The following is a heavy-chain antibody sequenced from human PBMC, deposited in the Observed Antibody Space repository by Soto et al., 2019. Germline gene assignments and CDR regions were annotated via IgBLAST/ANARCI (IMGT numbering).Heavy chain of an antibody. CDR1: GGSISSSSYY. J-gene: IGHJ4*02. Sequence: QLQLQESGPGLVKPSETLSLTCTVSGGSISSSSYYWGWIRQPPGKGLEWIGSIYYSGSTYYNPSLKIRVTISVDTSKNQFSLKLSSVTAADTAVYYCARHGEGASDYWGQGTLVTVSS. D-gene: IGHD1-26*01. V-gene: IGHV4-39*01. CDR3: ARHGEGASDY. CDR2: IYYSGST.